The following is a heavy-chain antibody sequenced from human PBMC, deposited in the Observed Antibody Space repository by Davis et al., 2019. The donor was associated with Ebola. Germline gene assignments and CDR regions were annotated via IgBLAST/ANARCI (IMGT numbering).Heavy chain of an antibody. V-gene: IGHV3-21*05. CDR1: GFTFSQYG. CDR2: IGGNNDHI. D-gene: IGHD4-17*01. J-gene: IGHJ6*02. Sequence: PGGSLRLSCVASGFTFSQYGMYWFRQAPGKGLEWLSYIGGNNDHINYADSLKGRFTTSRDNTKNSLFLQINNLRAEDTAVYYCASGGDYVGGYFGMDLWGQGTTVTV. CDR3: ASGGDYVGGYFGMDL.